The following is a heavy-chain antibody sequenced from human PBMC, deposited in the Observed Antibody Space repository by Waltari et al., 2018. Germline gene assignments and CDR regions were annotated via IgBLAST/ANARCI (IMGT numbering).Heavy chain of an antibody. V-gene: IGHV3-23*03. D-gene: IGHD1-26*01. J-gene: IGHJ4*02. Sequence: EVQLLESGGNLIQPGGSLRLSCAASAFTLSAYGMHLVRQAPGRGLEWVSVIYSGGSTKYADSVQGRFIISRENSRNMVYLQRSSLTTEDTAVYYCARGRDPGVVGGLSFWGLGTLVTVSS. CDR3: ARGRDPGVVGGLSF. CDR2: IYSGGST. CDR1: AFTLSAYG.